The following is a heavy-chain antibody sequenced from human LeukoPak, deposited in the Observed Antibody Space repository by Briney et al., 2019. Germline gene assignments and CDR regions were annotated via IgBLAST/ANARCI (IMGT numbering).Heavy chain of an antibody. CDR3: ARDLYCSGGSCYPG. V-gene: IGHV1-69*13. D-gene: IGHD2-15*01. CDR1: GGTFSSYA. Sequence: SVKVSCKASGGTFSSYAISCVRQAPGQGLEWMGGIIPIFGTANYAQKFQGRVTITADESTSTAYMELSSLRSEDTAVYYCARDLYCSGGSCYPGWGQGTLVTVSS. J-gene: IGHJ4*02. CDR2: IIPIFGTA.